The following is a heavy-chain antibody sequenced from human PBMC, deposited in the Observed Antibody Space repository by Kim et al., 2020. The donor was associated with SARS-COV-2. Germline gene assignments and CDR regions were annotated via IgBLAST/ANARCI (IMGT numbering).Heavy chain of an antibody. CDR1: GFSFSASA. J-gene: IGHJ4*02. CDR3: SSQWYTAGY. D-gene: IGHD1-20*01. CDR2: IEKKGNNYAT. Sequence: GGSLRLSCAASGFSFSASAMHWVRQASGKGLEWVGRIEKKGNNYATRYAPWVKGRFTISRDDSKNTAYLQMNSLKTEDTAVYYCSSQWYTAGYWGQGTLVAVSS. V-gene: IGHV3-73*01.